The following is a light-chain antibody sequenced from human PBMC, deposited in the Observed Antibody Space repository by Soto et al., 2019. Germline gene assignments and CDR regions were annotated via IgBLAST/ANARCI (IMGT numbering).Light chain of an antibody. J-gene: IGKJ4*01. CDR2: GAS. CDR1: QGINNN. V-gene: IGKV3-15*01. CDR3: QHYNNLPLS. Sequence: EIVVTQSPATLSVSPGERATLFCRASQGINNNLAWYQQRAGPAARLLIYGASTRAPGIPARFSGSGSGTDFTLTISSLQSEDFAVYHCQHYNNLPLSFGGGSKVEI.